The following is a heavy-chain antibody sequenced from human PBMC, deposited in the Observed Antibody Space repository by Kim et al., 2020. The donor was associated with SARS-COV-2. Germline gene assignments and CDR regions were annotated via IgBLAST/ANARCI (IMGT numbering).Heavy chain of an antibody. CDR2: ISGSGGTT. D-gene: IGHD1-26*01. CDR1: GFTFSNYA. V-gene: IGHV3-23*01. J-gene: IGHJ2*01. CDR3: AKGQWELLWGEGWYFDP. Sequence: GGSLRLSCAASGFTFSNYAMNWVRQAPGKGLEWVSGISGSGGTTYYADSVKGRFTISRDNSKNTLYLQLNSLRAEDTAVYFCAKGQWELLWGEGWYFDPWGRGTLVTVSS.